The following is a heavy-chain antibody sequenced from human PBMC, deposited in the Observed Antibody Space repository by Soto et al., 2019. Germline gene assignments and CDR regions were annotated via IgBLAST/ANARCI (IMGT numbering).Heavy chain of an antibody. J-gene: IGHJ4*02. CDR2: IYYTGST. CDR3: AREFSNSPEAFDS. D-gene: IGHD6-6*01. Sequence: SETLSLTRTVSGGSVNSDNFYWSWIRQPPGRGLEWIGYIYYTGSTNYNPSLKSRVTISIDTSRNQFSRKLSSVSAAETAVYYCAREFSNSPEAFDSWGQGSLVTVSS. CDR1: GGSVNSDNFY. V-gene: IGHV4-61*01.